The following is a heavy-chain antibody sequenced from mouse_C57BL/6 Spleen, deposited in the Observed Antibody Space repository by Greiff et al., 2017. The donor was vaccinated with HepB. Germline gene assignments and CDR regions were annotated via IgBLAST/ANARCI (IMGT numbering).Heavy chain of an antibody. CDR2: ISSGSSTI. D-gene: IGHD1-1*01. Sequence: EVKLMESGGGLVKPGGSLKLSCAASGFTFSDYGMHWVRQAPEKGLEWVAYISSGSSTIYYADTVKGRFTISRDNAKNTLFLQMTSLRSEDTAMYYCATVVARNFDYWGQGTTRTVAS. V-gene: IGHV5-17*01. CDR3: ATVVARNFDY. J-gene: IGHJ2*01. CDR1: GFTFSDYG.